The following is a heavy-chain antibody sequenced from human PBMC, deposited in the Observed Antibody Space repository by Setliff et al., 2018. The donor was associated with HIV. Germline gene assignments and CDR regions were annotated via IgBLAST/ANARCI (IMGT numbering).Heavy chain of an antibody. D-gene: IGHD3-10*01. J-gene: IGHJ3*02. Sequence: ASVKVSCKASGYTFTSYNINWVRQATGQGLEWVQQATGQGLEWMGWMNPNSGNTDYAQKFQGRVTITRNTPISTAYMELSSLRYEDTAGYYCARVRLSMVRGPFDAFDIWGQGTMVTVSS. CDR2: MNPNSGNT. CDR3: ARVRLSMVRGPFDAFDI. V-gene: IGHV1-8*03. CDR1: GYTFTSYN.